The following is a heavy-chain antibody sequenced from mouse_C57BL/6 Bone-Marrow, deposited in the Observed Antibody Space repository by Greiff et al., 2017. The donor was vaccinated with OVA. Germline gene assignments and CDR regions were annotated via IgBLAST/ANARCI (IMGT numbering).Heavy chain of an antibody. Sequence: VQRVESGAELARPGASVKLSCKASGYTFTSYGISWVKQRTGQGLEWIGEIYPRSGNTYYNEKFKGKATLTADKSSSTAYMELRSLTSEDSAVYFCARGGYGHYYAMDYWGQGTSVTVSS. CDR2: IYPRSGNT. CDR1: GYTFTSYG. V-gene: IGHV1-81*01. J-gene: IGHJ4*01. D-gene: IGHD1-1*01. CDR3: ARGGYGHYYAMDY.